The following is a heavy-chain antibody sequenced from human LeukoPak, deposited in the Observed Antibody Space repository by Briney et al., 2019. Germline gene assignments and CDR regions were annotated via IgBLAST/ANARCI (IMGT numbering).Heavy chain of an antibody. J-gene: IGHJ1*01. CDR2: INHSGST. D-gene: IGHD6-13*01. V-gene: IGHV4-34*01. CDR3: AREGIRYSSSWYRVRVHFQH. Sequence: SETLSLTCAVYGGSFSGYYWSWIRQPPGKGLEWIGEINHSGSTNYNPSLKSRVTISVDASKNQFSLKLSSVTAADTAVYYCAREGIRYSSSWYRVRVHFQHWGQGTLVTVSS. CDR1: GGSFSGYY.